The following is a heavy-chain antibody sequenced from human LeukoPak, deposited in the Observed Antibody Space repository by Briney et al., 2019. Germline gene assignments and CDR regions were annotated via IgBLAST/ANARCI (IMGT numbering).Heavy chain of an antibody. CDR3: AKGHTDYGTGFDC. D-gene: IGHD4-17*01. CDR1: GFTFSTYA. V-gene: IGHV3-23*01. Sequence: PGGSVRLSCAASGFTFSTYAMSWVRQAPGKGLEWVSIISGGGDNTYYVDSVKGRFTISRDNSRNTLYLQMNSLRVEDTAVYYCAKGHTDYGTGFDCCGQGSLVIVSS. J-gene: IGHJ4*02. CDR2: ISGGGDNT.